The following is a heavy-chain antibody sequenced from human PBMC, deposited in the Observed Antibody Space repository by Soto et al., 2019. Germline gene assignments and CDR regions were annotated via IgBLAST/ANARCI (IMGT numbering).Heavy chain of an antibody. J-gene: IGHJ3*02. CDR1: GFTFSNAW. V-gene: IGHV3-15*07. D-gene: IGHD3-22*01. Sequence: EVQLVESGGGLVKPGGSLRLSCAASGFTFSNAWMNWVRQAPGKGLEWVGRIKSKTDGGTTDYAAPVKGRFTISRDDSKNTLYLQMNSLKTEDTAVYYCTAGYYDSSGYYYYDAFDIWGQGTMVTVSS. CDR2: IKSKTDGGTT. CDR3: TAGYYDSSGYYYYDAFDI.